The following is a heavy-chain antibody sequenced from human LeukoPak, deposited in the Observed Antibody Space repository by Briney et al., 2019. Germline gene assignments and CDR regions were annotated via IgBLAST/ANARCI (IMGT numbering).Heavy chain of an antibody. CDR1: GFTFNNYA. CDR2: ISGSDDNT. J-gene: IGHJ4*02. Sequence: GGSLRLSCAASGFTFNNYAMSWVRQAPGKGLEWVSTISGSDDNTYYADSVKGRFTISRDISKNTLYLQMNSLRADDTAVYYCANDFDHWGQGTLVAVSS. CDR3: ANDFDH. V-gene: IGHV3-23*01.